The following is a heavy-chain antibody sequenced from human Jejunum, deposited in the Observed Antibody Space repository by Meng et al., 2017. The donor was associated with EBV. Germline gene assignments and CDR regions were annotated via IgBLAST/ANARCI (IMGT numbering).Heavy chain of an antibody. Sequence: EVQLVESGGGLVHPGXSLRLSCATSGFTFSRNWMHWVRQAPGKGLVWVSRINSDDISTTYADSVKGRFTISRDNAKNTLYLQMNSLRVEDTAVYYCARDPGDSSGFFPSYFDYWGQGILVTVSS. V-gene: IGHV3-74*01. CDR1: GFTFSRNW. D-gene: IGHD3-22*01. J-gene: IGHJ4*02. CDR3: ARDPGDSSGFFPSYFDY. CDR2: INSDDIST.